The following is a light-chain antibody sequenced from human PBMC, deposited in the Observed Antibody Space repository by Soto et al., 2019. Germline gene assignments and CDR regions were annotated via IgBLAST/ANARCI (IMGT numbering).Light chain of an antibody. CDR2: GAS. V-gene: IGKV3-11*01. CDR3: QHRTNWPSVFI. Sequence: EIVLTQSPATLSLSPGERATLSCRASQGIASYLAWYQQRPGQAPRLLIYGASNRAIGIPARFRGSGSGTDFTLTISSLEPEDFAVYYCQHRTNWPSVFIFGPGTKVEIK. CDR1: QGIASY. J-gene: IGKJ3*01.